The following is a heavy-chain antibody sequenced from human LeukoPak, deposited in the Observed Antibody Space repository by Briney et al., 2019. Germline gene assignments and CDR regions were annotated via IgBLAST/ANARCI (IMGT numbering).Heavy chain of an antibody. CDR1: GYTFTSYG. Sequence: GASVKVSCKASGYTFTSYGISWVRQAPGQGLEWMGWISAYNGNTNYAQKLQGRVTMTTDTSTSTAYMELRSLRSDDTAVYYCARGGYDFWSGYPPHPYYYGMDVWGQGTTVTVSS. V-gene: IGHV1-18*01. CDR2: ISAYNGNT. J-gene: IGHJ6*02. D-gene: IGHD3-3*01. CDR3: ARGGYDFWSGYPPHPYYYGMDV.